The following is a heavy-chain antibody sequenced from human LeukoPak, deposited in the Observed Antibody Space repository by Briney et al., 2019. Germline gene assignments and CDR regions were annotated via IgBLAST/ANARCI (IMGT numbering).Heavy chain of an antibody. D-gene: IGHD2-2*01. CDR3: ARGPPRDFCSSGFYFNY. CDR2: INHSGST. V-gene: IGHV4-34*01. J-gene: IGHJ4*02. Sequence: PSETLSLTCAVYGRSFSGYFWSWFRQPPSKGLEWIREINHSGSTNYNPSLESRVTISEDTSKNQFSLKLSSVTAADTAVYYCARGPPRDFCSSGFYFNYWGQVTLVTVSS. CDR1: GRSFSGYF.